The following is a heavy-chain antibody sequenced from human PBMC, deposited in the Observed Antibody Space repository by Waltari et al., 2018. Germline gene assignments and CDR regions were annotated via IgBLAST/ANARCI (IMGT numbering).Heavy chain of an antibody. D-gene: IGHD6-19*01. CDR2: IYYSGST. CDR3: ARERYSSGWYFRSMDV. Sequence: QVQLQESGPGLVKPSETLSLTCTVSGGSISSYYWSWIRQPPGKGLEWIGYIYYSGSTNYNPSLKCRVTISVDTSKNQFSLKLSSVTAADTAVYYCARERYSSGWYFRSMDVWGKGTTVTVSS. V-gene: IGHV4-59*01. J-gene: IGHJ6*03. CDR1: GGSISSYY.